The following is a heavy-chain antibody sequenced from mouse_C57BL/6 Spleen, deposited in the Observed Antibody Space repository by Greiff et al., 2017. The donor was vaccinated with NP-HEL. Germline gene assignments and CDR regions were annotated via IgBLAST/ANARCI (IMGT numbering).Heavy chain of an antibody. CDR2: INPNNGGN. J-gene: IGHJ2*01. V-gene: IGHV1-18*01. CDR1: GYTFTDYN. D-gene: IGHD4-1*01. CDR3: TRELGYYFDY. Sequence: EVQRVESGPELVKPGASVKIPCKASGYTFTDYNMDWVKQSHGKSLEWIGDINPNNGGNIYNQKFKGKATLTVDKSSSTAYMELRSLTSEDTAVYYCTRELGYYFDYWGQGTTLTVSS.